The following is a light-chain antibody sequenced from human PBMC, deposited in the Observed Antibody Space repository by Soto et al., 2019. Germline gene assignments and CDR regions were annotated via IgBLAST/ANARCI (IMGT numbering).Light chain of an antibody. Sequence: DIQMTQAPSSLSASVVYRVTITFRASQSISSYLNWYQQKPGKAPKLLIYAASSLQSGVPSRFSGSGSGTDFTLTISSLQPEDFATYYCQQSYSTPITFGQGTRLE. V-gene: IGKV1-39*01. CDR3: QQSYSTPIT. J-gene: IGKJ5*01. CDR1: QSISSY. CDR2: AAS.